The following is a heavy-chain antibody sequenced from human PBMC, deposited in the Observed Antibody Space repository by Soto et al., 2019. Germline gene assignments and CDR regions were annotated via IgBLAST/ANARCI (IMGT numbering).Heavy chain of an antibody. CDR1: GGTFSSYA. CDR2: IIPIFGTA. J-gene: IGHJ4*02. V-gene: IGHV1-69*13. Sequence: GASVKVSFKASGGTFSSYAISWVRQAPGQGLEWMGGIIPIFGTANYAQKFQGRVTITADESTSTAYMELSSLRSEDTAVYYCARGIAVAGFDYWGQGTLVTVSS. CDR3: ARGIAVAGFDY. D-gene: IGHD6-19*01.